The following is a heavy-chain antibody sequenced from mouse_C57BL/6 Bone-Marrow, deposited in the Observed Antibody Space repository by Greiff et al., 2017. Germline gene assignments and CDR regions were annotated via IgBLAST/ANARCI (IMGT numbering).Heavy chain of an antibody. V-gene: IGHV1-26*01. CDR3: ARTGWDDYFDY. J-gene: IGHJ2*01. CDR1: GYTFTDYY. Sequence: EVKLEESGPELVQPGASVKISCKASGYTFTDYYMNWVKQSHGKSLEWIGDINPNNGGTSSNQKFKGKGTLTIDKSSSTAYMELRSLTAEDSAVYYCARTGWDDYFDYWGKGTTLTVSS. CDR2: INPNNGGT. D-gene: IGHD4-1*01.